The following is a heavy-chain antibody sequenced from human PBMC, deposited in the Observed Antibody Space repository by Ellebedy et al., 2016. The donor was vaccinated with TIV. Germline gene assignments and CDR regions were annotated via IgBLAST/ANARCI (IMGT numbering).Heavy chain of an antibody. CDR2: LNQDGSEK. J-gene: IGHJ4*02. Sequence: GESLKISCAASGFTFSSDWMSWVRQAPGKGLEWVANLNQDGSEKYYADSVKGRFTISRDNAKNSVYLQMNSLRAEDTAVYYCAALDLGNDFWGQGTLVTVSS. V-gene: IGHV3-7*01. CDR3: AALDLGNDF. CDR1: GFTFSSDW. D-gene: IGHD6-6*01.